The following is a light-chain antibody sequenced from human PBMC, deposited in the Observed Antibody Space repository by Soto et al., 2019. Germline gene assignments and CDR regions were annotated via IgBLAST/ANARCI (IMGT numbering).Light chain of an antibody. J-gene: IGKJ1*01. V-gene: IGKV3-20*01. Sequence: EIVLTQSPGTLSLSPGDRATLSCRASQSLSVSYIAWYQQRPGQAPRLLIYGTSTRATCIPDRFSGSGSGTDFTLAISRLEPEDFAVYYCHQFGDSPQTFGQGTTVEI. CDR2: GTS. CDR1: QSLSVSY. CDR3: HQFGDSPQT.